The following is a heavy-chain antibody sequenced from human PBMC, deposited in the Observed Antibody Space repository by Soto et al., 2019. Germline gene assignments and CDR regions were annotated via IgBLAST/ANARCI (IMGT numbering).Heavy chain of an antibody. D-gene: IGHD6-6*01. CDR1: GGSISSSTYY. CDR3: RSSAGRSAGWFDP. Sequence: QLQLQESGPGLVKPSETLSLTCAVSGGSISSSTYYRGWIRQPPGQGLEWIGTIYYSGSTSYNPSLMSRLTSYLDTSQNQFRLKLNSVTAADTAVYYCRSSAGRSAGWFDPWGHGTLVTVGS. V-gene: IGHV4-39*01. CDR2: IYYSGST. J-gene: IGHJ5*02.